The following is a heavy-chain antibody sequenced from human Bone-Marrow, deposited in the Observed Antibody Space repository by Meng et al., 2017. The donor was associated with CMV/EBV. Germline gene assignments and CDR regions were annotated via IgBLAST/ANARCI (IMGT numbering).Heavy chain of an antibody. Sequence: GESLKISCAASGFTFSSYAMHWVRQAPGKGLEWVAVISYDGSNKYFADSVKGRFTISRDNSKNTLYLQMNSLRAEDTAVYYCARDLLAPGDYWGQGTRVTGSS. CDR1: GFTFSSYA. J-gene: IGHJ4*02. CDR2: ISYDGSNK. CDR3: ARDLLAPGDY. V-gene: IGHV3-30*04.